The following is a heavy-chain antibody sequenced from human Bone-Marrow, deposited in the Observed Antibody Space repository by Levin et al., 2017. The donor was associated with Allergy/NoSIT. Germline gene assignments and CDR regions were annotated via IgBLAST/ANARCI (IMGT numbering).Heavy chain of an antibody. V-gene: IGHV3-15*01. CDR1: GFSFTKVW. J-gene: IGHJ4*02. CDR2: IKSETDGGTI. CDR3: TTEVWARSIRDDY. Sequence: GESLKISCAASGFSFTKVWMTWVRQAPGMGLEWVGRIKSETDGGTIDYAAPVKGRFTISRDDSRSTLYLQMNSLKTEDTAVYYCTTEVWARSIRDDYWGQGTLVTVSS. D-gene: IGHD2-21*01.